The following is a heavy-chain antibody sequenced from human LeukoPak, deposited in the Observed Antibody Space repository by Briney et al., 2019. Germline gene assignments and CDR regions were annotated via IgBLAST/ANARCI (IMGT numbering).Heavy chain of an antibody. Sequence: GGSLRLSCAASGFTFSSYGMHWVRQAPGKGLEWVAFIRYDGSNKYYADSVKGRFTISRDNSKNTLYLQMNSLRAEDTAVYYCARDNSAAAAFDYWGQGTLVTVSS. D-gene: IGHD6-13*01. V-gene: IGHV3-30*02. CDR3: ARDNSAAAAFDY. J-gene: IGHJ4*02. CDR2: IRYDGSNK. CDR1: GFTFSSYG.